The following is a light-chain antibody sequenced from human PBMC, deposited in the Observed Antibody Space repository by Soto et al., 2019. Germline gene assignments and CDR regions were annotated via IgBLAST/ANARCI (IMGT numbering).Light chain of an antibody. CDR1: QSVSSY. Sequence: ETVLSHSLGTLSLSQGERATLSCRASQSVSSYLAWYQQKPGQAPRLLIYDVSNRATGIPARFSGSGSGTDFTLTISRLEPEDFAVYYCHQYVSSWTFGQGSKV. CDR2: DVS. CDR3: HQYVSSWT. V-gene: IGKV3-11*01. J-gene: IGKJ1*01.